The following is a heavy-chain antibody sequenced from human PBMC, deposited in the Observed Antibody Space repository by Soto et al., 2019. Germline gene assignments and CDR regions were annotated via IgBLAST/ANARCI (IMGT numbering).Heavy chain of an antibody. CDR2: TYWDDDK. CDR1: GFSLSTSGVG. V-gene: IGHV2-5*02. J-gene: IGHJ4*02. D-gene: IGHD6-6*01. Sequence: QITLKESGPTLVKPTQTLTLTCTFSGFSLSTSGVGVGWIRQPPGKALELLALTYWDDDKRYSPSLKSRLTITKDTSKIQVVLTMTKMDPVDTATYYCAHRRWYSSSSIYFDYGGQGTLVTVSS. CDR3: AHRRWYSSSSIYFDY.